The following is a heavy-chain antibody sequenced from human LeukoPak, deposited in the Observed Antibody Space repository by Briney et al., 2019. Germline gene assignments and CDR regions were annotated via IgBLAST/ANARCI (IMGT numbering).Heavy chain of an antibody. CDR3: ARPVVGGGGYYFDY. D-gene: IGHD2-15*01. Sequence: GGSLRLSCAASGFTFNTYGMNWVRQAPGKGLEWVSYISSSSSYTNYADSVKGRFTISRDNAKNSLYLQMNSLRAEDTAVYYCARPVVGGGGYYFDYWGQGTLVTVSS. CDR2: ISSSSSYT. J-gene: IGHJ4*02. V-gene: IGHV3-21*05. CDR1: GFTFNTYG.